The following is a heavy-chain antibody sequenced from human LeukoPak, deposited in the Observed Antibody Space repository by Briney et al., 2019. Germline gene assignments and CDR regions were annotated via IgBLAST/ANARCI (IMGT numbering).Heavy chain of an antibody. J-gene: IGHJ5*02. Sequence: SETLSLTCTVSGGSISSYYWSWIRQPAGKGLEWIGRIYTSGSTNYNPSLQSRVTISVDTSRSQFSLKLNSVTASDTAVYYCTSFQFGRNWFDPWGQGTLVTVSS. CDR2: IYTSGST. CDR3: TSFQFGRNWFDP. D-gene: IGHD3-10*01. V-gene: IGHV4-4*07. CDR1: GGSISSYY.